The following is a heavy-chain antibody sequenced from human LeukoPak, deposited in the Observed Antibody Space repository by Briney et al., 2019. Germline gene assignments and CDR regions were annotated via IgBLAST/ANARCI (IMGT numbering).Heavy chain of an antibody. D-gene: IGHD4-23*01. CDR3: ATFGTGYGGTGVDY. V-gene: IGHV1-18*01. CDR1: GYTFTNYG. Sequence: GASVKVSCKASGYTFTNYGFSWVRQAPGQGLEWMGWISAYNGYTDYAQKFQFRVTTTTDTSTSTAYMELRSLRSDDTAVYYCATFGTGYGGTGVDYWGQGTLVTVSS. J-gene: IGHJ4*02. CDR2: ISAYNGYT.